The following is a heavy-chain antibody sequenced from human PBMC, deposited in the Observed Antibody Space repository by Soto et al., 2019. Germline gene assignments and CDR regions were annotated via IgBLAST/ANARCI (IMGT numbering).Heavy chain of an antibody. Sequence: GASVKVSCKASGYTFTSYDINWVRQATGQGLEWMGWMNPNSGNTGYAQKFQGRVTMTRNTSISTAYMELSSLRSEDTAVYYCARGHLYCSSTSCYDDYYYYYLDGWGKGTTVTVSS. CDR3: ARGHLYCSSTSCYDDYYYYYLDG. D-gene: IGHD2-2*01. J-gene: IGHJ6*03. CDR1: GYTFTSYD. CDR2: MNPNSGNT. V-gene: IGHV1-8*01.